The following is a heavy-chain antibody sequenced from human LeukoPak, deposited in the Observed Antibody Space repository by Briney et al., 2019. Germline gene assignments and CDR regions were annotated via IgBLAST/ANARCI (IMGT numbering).Heavy chain of an antibody. D-gene: IGHD3-3*01. CDR3: ARELHDFWSGNHASRFDP. J-gene: IGHJ5*02. CDR1: GFTFSSYA. CDR2: ISGSGGST. Sequence: GGSLRLSCAASGFTFSSYAMSWVRQAPGKGLEWVSAISGSGGSTYYADSVKGRFTISRDNSKNTLYLQMNSLRAEDTAVYYCARELHDFWSGNHASRFDPWGQGTLVTVSS. V-gene: IGHV3-23*01.